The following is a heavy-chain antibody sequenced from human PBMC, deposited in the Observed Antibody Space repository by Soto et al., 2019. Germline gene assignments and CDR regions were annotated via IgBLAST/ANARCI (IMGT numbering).Heavy chain of an antibody. CDR2: IHYSGST. CDR3: ARHTFRPGPIANWFDP. CDR1: GGSIISYY. D-gene: IGHD3-16*01. Sequence: PSETLSLTCTVSGGSIISYYWGWIRQPPGKGLEWIGSIHYSGSTYYNPSLKSRVTISADTSKNQFFMKVSSVTAAGTAVYYCARHTFRPGPIANWFDPWGQGTLVTVSS. J-gene: IGHJ5*02. V-gene: IGHV4-39*01.